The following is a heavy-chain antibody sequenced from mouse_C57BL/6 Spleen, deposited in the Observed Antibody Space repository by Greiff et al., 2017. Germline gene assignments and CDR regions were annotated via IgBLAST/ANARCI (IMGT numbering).Heavy chain of an antibody. CDR1: GYTFTSYG. CDR2: IYPRSGNT. V-gene: IGHV1-81*01. D-gene: IGHD2-4*01. Sequence: VKLMESGAELARPGASVKLSCKASGYTFTSYGISWVKQRTGQGLEWIGEIYPRSGNTYYNEKFKGKATLTADKSSSTAYMELRSLTSEDSAVYFCARWDDYDFDYWGQGTTLTVSA. J-gene: IGHJ2*01. CDR3: ARWDDYDFDY.